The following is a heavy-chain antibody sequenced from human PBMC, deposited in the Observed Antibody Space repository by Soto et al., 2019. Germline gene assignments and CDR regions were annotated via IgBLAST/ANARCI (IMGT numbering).Heavy chain of an antibody. Sequence: QEQLVESGGDVVQPGRSLRLSCAASGFTFNSNAMHWVRQAPGKGLEWVAVITYDGRVKQYTDAVKVRFTISRDDSNSILCRRMNILRDEDTALYYCARDKIQGAPDYLDSWGQGTVVTVSS. CDR1: GFTFNSNA. V-gene: IGHV3-30*04. J-gene: IGHJ4*02. CDR2: ITYDGRVK. CDR3: ARDKIQGAPDYLDS.